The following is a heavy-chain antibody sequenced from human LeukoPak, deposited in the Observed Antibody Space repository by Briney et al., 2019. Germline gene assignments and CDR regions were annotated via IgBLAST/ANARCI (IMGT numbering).Heavy chain of an antibody. Sequence: ASVKVSCKVSGNTPSEFSMHWVRQAPGKGLEWMGSFDPEDGKTIYAQKLEGRVTMTEDTSTDTAYMELRSLRSEDTALYYCATGFVEVLVAATGFDYWGQGTLVTVSS. J-gene: IGHJ4*02. CDR3: ATGFVEVLVAATGFDY. D-gene: IGHD2-15*01. CDR2: FDPEDGKT. CDR1: GNTPSEFS. V-gene: IGHV1-24*01.